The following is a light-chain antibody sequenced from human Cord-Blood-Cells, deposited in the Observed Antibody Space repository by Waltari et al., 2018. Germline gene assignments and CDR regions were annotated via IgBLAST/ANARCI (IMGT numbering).Light chain of an antibody. J-gene: IGLJ2*01. CDR3: QVWDSSSDHVV. Sequence: SHVLTQPPSVAVALGPTARFTCGGNNIGSKRVQRYQHKPGQAPVLVIYYDSDRPSGIPERFSGSNSGNTATLTISRVEAGDEADYYCQVWDSSSDHVVFGGGTKLTVL. CDR1: NIGSKR. V-gene: IGLV3-21*04. CDR2: YDS.